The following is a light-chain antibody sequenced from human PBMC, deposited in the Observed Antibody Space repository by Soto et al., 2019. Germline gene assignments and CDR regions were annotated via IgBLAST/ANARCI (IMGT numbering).Light chain of an antibody. Sequence: EIVLTQSPVTLSLSPGERATPSCGASQTISSSLAGYQQRPGLAPRLLIYDASSRATGIPDRFSGSVSGTDFTLTISRLEPEDCAVYYCQQRSNGITFGQGTRLEIK. CDR3: QQRSNGIT. V-gene: IGKV3D-20*02. CDR1: QTISSS. J-gene: IGKJ5*01. CDR2: DAS.